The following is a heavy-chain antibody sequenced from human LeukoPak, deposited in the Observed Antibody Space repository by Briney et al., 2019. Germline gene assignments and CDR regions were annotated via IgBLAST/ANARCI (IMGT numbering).Heavy chain of an antibody. J-gene: IGHJ3*02. V-gene: IGHV4-39*01. D-gene: IGHD1-1*01. CDR3: ARRAHVGMPI. Sequence: SETLSPTCTVSGGSFSDSSYYWAWIRRSPGKGLEWIGSFYYDGRTYYNPSLESRVTVSVDRSKNQFFVRLTSVSAADTAVYYCARRAHVGMPIWGQGTLVAVSS. CDR2: FYYDGRT. CDR1: GGSFSDSSYY.